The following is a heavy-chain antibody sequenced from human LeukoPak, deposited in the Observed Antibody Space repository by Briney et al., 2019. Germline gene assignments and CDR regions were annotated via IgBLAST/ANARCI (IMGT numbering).Heavy chain of an antibody. CDR2: IYSGGST. J-gene: IGHJ4*02. V-gene: IGHV3-66*01. Sequence: GGSLRLSWAAAGFTVSSNYMSWVRQAPGKGMEWVSVIYSGGSTYYADSVKGRFTISRDNSKSTLYLQMNSLRAEDTAVYYCARVGVGYCSSTSCYTGDYWGQGALVTVSS. CDR1: GFTVSSNY. D-gene: IGHD2-2*02. CDR3: ARVGVGYCSSTSCYTGDY.